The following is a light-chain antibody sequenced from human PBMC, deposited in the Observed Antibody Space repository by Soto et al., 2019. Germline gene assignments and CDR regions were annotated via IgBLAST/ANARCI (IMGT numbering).Light chain of an antibody. CDR1: KTVIRY. Sequence: IQMTQFPSSLSASLGDRVTITCRAGKTVIRYLNWYQQKPGRAPNLLIYAVSNLQSGVPSRFSGSGSGTEFTLTTIDLQPEDFATYYCQQSYSTLFTFGPGTKVEIK. V-gene: IGKV1-39*01. CDR3: QQSYSTLFT. CDR2: AVS. J-gene: IGKJ3*01.